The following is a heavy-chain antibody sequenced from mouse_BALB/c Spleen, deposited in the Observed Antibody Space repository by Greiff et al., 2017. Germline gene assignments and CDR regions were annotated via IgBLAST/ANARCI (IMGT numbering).Heavy chain of an antibody. Sequence: QVQLQQSGPGLVAPSQSLSITCTVSGFSLTDYGVNWIRQPPGKGLEWLGVIWGGGSTYYNSALKSRLSISKDNSKSQVFLKMNSLQTDDTAMYYCAKTFYGNYAMDYWGQGTSVTVSS. D-gene: IGHD2-10*01. V-gene: IGHV2-6-5*01. CDR2: IWGGGST. CDR3: AKTFYGNYAMDY. CDR1: GFSLTDYG. J-gene: IGHJ4*01.